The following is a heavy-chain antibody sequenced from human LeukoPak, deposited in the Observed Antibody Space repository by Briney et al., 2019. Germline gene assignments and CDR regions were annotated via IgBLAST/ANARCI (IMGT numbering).Heavy chain of an antibody. Sequence: PSETLSLTCTVSGYSISSGYYWGWIRQPPGKGLEWIGSIYHSGSTYYNPSLKSRVTISVDTSKNQFSLKLSSVTAADTAVYYCARQNRDYYDSSGYARGHALDIWGQGTMVTVSS. CDR3: ARQNRDYYDSSGYARGHALDI. J-gene: IGHJ3*02. D-gene: IGHD3-22*01. V-gene: IGHV4-38-2*02. CDR2: IYHSGST. CDR1: GYSISSGYY.